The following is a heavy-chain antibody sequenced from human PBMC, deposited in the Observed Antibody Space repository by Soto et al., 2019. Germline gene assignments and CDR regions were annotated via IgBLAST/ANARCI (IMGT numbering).Heavy chain of an antibody. D-gene: IGHD3-22*01. V-gene: IGHV3-30*18. Sequence: GGSLRLSCAASGFTFSSYGMHWVRQAPGKGLEWVAVISYDGSNKYYADSVKGRFTISRDNSKNTLYLQMNSLRAEDTAVYYCAKDLGGFTMTVFDYWGQGTLVTVS. CDR1: GFTFSSYG. CDR3: AKDLGGFTMTVFDY. J-gene: IGHJ4*02. CDR2: ISYDGSNK.